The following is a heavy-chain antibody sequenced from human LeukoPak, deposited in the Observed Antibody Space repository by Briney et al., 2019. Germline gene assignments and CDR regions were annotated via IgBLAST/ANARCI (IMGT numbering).Heavy chain of an antibody. CDR3: ARDYDPTRAFDI. J-gene: IGHJ3*02. Sequence: GGSLRLSCAASGFTFDDYGMSWVRQAPGKGLEWVPGINWNGGSTGYADSVKGRFTISRDNAKNSLYLQMNSLRAEDTALYYCARDYDPTRAFDIWGQGTMVTVSS. V-gene: IGHV3-20*04. CDR2: INWNGGST. D-gene: IGHD5-12*01. CDR1: GFTFDDYG.